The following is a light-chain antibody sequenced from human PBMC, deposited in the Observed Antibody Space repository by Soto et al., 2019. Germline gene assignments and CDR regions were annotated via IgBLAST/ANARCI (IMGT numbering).Light chain of an antibody. CDR2: GAS. Sequence: ENVLTQSPGTLSLCPGERATLSCRASQGVSVNYLAWYQQKLGQAPRLLIYGASSRATGIPDRFSGSGSGTDFTLTISRLEPEDFAVYYCQQYGSSPYTFGQGTKLEIK. J-gene: IGKJ2*01. CDR1: QGVSVNY. V-gene: IGKV3-20*01. CDR3: QQYGSSPYT.